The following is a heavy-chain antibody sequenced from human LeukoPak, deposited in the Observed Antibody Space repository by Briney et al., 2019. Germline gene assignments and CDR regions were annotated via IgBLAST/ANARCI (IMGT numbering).Heavy chain of an antibody. CDR1: GFTFDDYA. Sequence: SLRLSCAASGFTFDDYAMHWVRQAPGKGLEWVSGISWNSGSINYADSVKGRFTISRDNAKNSLYLQMNSLRAEDTAVYYCAREGQYYFDYWGQGTLVTVSS. CDR2: ISWNSGSI. J-gene: IGHJ4*02. V-gene: IGHV3-9*01. CDR3: AREGQYYFDY.